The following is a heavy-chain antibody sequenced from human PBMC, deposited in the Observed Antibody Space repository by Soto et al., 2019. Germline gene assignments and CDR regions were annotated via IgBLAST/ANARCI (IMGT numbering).Heavy chain of an antibody. CDR1: GFTFSSYA. CDR3: ASSSCSNY. Sequence: QVQLVESGGGVVQPGRSLRLSCAASGFTFSSYAMHWVRQAPGKGLEWVAVISYDGSNKYYADSVKGRFTISRDNSKNTLYLQMNSLRAEDTAVYYCASSSCSNYWGQGTLVTVSS. V-gene: IGHV3-30-3*01. CDR2: ISYDGSNK. J-gene: IGHJ4*02. D-gene: IGHD6-6*01.